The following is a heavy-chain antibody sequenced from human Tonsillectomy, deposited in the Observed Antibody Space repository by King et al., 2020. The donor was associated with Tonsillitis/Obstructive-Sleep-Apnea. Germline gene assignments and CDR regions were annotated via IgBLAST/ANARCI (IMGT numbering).Heavy chain of an antibody. CDR1: GGSISSYY. CDR2: IYYSGST. V-gene: IGHV4-59*01. D-gene: IGHD3-22*01. J-gene: IGHJ3*02. CDR3: ARDDSCGYYFDAFDI. Sequence: VQLQESGPGLVKPSETLSLTCTVSGGSISSYYWSWIRQPPWKGLEWIGYIYYSGSTNYNPSLKSRVTISVDTSKNQFSLKLSSVTAADTAVYYCARDDSCGYYFDAFDIWGQGTMVTVSS.